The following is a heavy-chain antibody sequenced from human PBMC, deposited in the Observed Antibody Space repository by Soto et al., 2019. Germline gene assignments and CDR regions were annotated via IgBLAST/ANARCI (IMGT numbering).Heavy chain of an antibody. CDR2: IYYSGST. J-gene: IGHJ6*02. Sequence: SETLSLTCTVSGGSISSGGYYWSWIRQHPGKGLEWIGYIYYSGSTYYNPSLKSRVTISVDTSKNQFSLKLSSVTAADTAVYYCARADHGSGSYYIAYYYYGMDVWGQGTTVTVSS. CDR3: ARADHGSGSYYIAYYYYGMDV. V-gene: IGHV4-31*03. D-gene: IGHD3-10*01. CDR1: GGSISSGGYY.